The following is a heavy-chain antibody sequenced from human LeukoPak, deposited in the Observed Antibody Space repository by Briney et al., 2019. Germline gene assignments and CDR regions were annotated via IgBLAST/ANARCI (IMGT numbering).Heavy chain of an antibody. D-gene: IGHD5-24*01. Sequence: GSLRLSCVASGFPFRSYWMTWVRPAPGKGLEWVANIKQDGSKKSYVDSVKGRFTISRDNAKNSLYLQMNSLRAEDTAIYYCTRVGYIDEGIDYWGQGTLVTVSS. CDR2: IKQDGSKK. CDR1: GFPFRSYW. V-gene: IGHV3-7*04. J-gene: IGHJ4*02. CDR3: TRVGYIDEGIDY.